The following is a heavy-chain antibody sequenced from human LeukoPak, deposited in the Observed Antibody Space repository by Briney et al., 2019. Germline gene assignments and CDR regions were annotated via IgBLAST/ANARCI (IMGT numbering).Heavy chain of an antibody. J-gene: IGHJ4*02. Sequence: ASVKVSCKASGYTFTDYYIHWVRRAPGQGLEWTGWIYARSGGTKCTQKFQGRVTMTRDKSIITVYLDLSGLTFDDMAVYYCATDNYGTLDYWGQGTLVTVSS. CDR1: GYTFTDYY. D-gene: IGHD3-16*01. V-gene: IGHV1-2*02. CDR3: ATDNYGTLDY. CDR2: IYARSGGT.